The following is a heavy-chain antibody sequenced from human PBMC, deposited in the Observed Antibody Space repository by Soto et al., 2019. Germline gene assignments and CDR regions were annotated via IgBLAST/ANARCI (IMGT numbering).Heavy chain of an antibody. D-gene: IGHD5-12*01. Sequence: PSETLSLTCTVSGGSISSYYWIWIRQPPGKGLEWIGYIYYSGSTNYNPSLKSRVTISVDTSKNQFSLKLSSVTAADTAVYYCATRSKYSGYEPGSFVYWGQGTLVTVSS. CDR2: IYYSGST. V-gene: IGHV4-59*01. CDR1: GGSISSYY. J-gene: IGHJ4*02. CDR3: ATRSKYSGYEPGSFVY.